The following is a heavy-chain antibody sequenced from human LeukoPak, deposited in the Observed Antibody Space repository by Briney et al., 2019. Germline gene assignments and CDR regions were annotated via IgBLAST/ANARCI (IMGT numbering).Heavy chain of an antibody. J-gene: IGHJ4*02. D-gene: IGHD3-9*01. CDR3: AKRADILTGYLDY. Sequence: GRSLRLSCAASGFTFSSYGMHWVRQAPGKGLEWVAVISYDGSNKYYADSVKGRFTISRDNSKNTLYLQMNSLRADDTAVYYCAKRADILTGYLDYWGQGTLVTVSS. V-gene: IGHV3-30*18. CDR2: ISYDGSNK. CDR1: GFTFSSYG.